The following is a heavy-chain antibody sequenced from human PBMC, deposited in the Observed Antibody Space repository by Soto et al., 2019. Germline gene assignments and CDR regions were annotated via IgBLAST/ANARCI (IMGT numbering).Heavy chain of an antibody. Sequence: SETLSLTCAVSGGSISSSNWWSWVRQPPGKGLEWIGEIYHSGSTNYNPSLKSRVTISVDKSKNQFPLKLSSVTAADTAVYYCARVSAAGTYFDYWGQGTLVTVSS. D-gene: IGHD6-13*01. J-gene: IGHJ4*02. CDR2: IYHSGST. V-gene: IGHV4-4*02. CDR3: ARVSAAGTYFDY. CDR1: GGSISSSNW.